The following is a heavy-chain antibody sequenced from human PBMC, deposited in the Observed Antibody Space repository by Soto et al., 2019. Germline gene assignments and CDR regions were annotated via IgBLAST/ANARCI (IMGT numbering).Heavy chain of an antibody. CDR1: GYTFTSYG. V-gene: IGHV1-18*01. CDR3: ARDSVGLVGAGAIAEYFQH. D-gene: IGHD1-26*01. J-gene: IGHJ1*01. CDR2: ISAYNGNT. Sequence: QVQLVQSGAEVKKPGASVKVSCKASGYTFTSYGISWVRQAPGQGLEWMGWISAYNGNTNYAQKLQGRVTMTTDTSTSTAYMELRRLRSDDTAVYYCARDSVGLVGAGAIAEYFQHWGQGTLVTVSS.